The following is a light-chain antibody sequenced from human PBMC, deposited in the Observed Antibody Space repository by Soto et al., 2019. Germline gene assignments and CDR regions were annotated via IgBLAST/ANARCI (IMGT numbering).Light chain of an antibody. CDR2: GNS. CDR1: SSNIGAGYD. J-gene: IGLJ2*01. Sequence: QAVVTQPPSVSGAPGQRVTISCTGSSSNIGAGYDVHWYQQLPGTAPKLLIYGNSNRPSGVPDRFSVSKSGTSASLAITRLQAEDEADYYCQSYDSSLSSSVFGGGTKLTVL. V-gene: IGLV1-40*01. CDR3: QSYDSSLSSSV.